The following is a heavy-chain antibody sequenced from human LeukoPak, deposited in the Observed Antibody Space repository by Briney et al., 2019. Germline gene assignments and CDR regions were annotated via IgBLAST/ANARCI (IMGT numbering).Heavy chain of an antibody. CDR1: GYSISSDYY. CDR3: ARTPGYDGFDP. CDR2: IYHSGST. V-gene: IGHV4-38-2*01. Sequence: MPSETLSLTCAVSGYSISSDYYWGWIRQPPGKGLEWIGNIYHSGSTYYNPSLKSRVTISVDTSKNQFSLKLSSVTAADTAVYYCARTPGYDGFDPWGQGTLVTVSS. J-gene: IGHJ5*02. D-gene: IGHD3-3*01.